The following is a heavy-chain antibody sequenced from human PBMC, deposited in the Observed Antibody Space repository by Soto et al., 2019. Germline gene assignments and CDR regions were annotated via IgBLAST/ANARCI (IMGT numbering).Heavy chain of an antibody. CDR1: GYTFTSYD. D-gene: IGHD3-3*01. CDR3: AIGLGGFDFWSHPYYYYYYMDV. CDR2: MNPNSGNT. Sequence: ASVKVSCKASGYTFTSYDINWVRQATGQGLEWMGWMNPNSGNTGYAQKFQGRVTMTRNTSISTAYMELSSLRSEDTAVYYCAIGLGGFDFWSHPYYYYYYMDVWGKGTTVTVSS. V-gene: IGHV1-8*01. J-gene: IGHJ6*03.